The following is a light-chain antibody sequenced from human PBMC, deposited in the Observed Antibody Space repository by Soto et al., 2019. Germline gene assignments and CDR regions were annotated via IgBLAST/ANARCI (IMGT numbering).Light chain of an antibody. J-gene: IGLJ2*01. CDR2: DVY. Sequence: QSALTQPPSASGSLGQSVTISCTGTRSDIGGYNYVSWYLQYPGKAPKLMIYDVYKRPSGVPDRFSGSKSGNTASQTVSGLQAEDEADYYCSSYAVNNKVVFGGGTKLTVL. CDR1: RSDIGGYNY. CDR3: SSYAVNNKVV. V-gene: IGLV2-8*01.